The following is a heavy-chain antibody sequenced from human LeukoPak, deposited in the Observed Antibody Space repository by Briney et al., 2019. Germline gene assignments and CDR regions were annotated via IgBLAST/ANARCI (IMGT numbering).Heavy chain of an antibody. CDR3: ARVKPTVTTSVGAFDI. J-gene: IGHJ3*02. CDR1: GYTFTSYG. Sequence: ASVKVSCKASGYTFTSYGISWVRQAPGQGLEWMGWFSAYNGNTNYAQKLQGRVTMTTDTSTSTAYMELRSLRSDDTAVYYCARVKPTVTTSVGAFDIWGQGTMVTVSS. D-gene: IGHD4-17*01. V-gene: IGHV1-18*04. CDR2: FSAYNGNT.